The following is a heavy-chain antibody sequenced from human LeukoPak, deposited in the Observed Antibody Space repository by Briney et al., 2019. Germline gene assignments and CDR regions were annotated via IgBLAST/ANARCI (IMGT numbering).Heavy chain of an antibody. D-gene: IGHD2-2*02. J-gene: IGHJ5*02. V-gene: IGHV3-33*08. Sequence: GGSLRLSCAASRFIFTNYWIHWVRQAPGKGLEGGAVIWYDGSNKYYADSVKGRFTISRDNSKNTLDLQMNSLRAEDTAVYYCARDRRRYCSSTSCYTELDPWGQATLVTVSS. CDR2: IWYDGSNK. CDR3: ARDRRRYCSSTSCYTELDP. CDR1: RFIFTNYW.